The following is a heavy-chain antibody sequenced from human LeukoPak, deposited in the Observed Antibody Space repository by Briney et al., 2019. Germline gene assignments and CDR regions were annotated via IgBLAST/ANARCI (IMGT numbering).Heavy chain of an antibody. CDR3: AKGRVGSTGYYFDY. V-gene: IGHV3-23*01. Sequence: QPGGSLRLSCTASGFTFSSYTMTWVRQAPGKGLKWVSTITTGDGNTYYADSVKGRFTVSRDDSKNTLYLQMNSLRAEDTAVYYCAKGRVGSTGYYFDYWGQGTLVTVSS. J-gene: IGHJ4*02. CDR1: GFTFSSYT. CDR2: ITTGDGNT. D-gene: IGHD2-2*01.